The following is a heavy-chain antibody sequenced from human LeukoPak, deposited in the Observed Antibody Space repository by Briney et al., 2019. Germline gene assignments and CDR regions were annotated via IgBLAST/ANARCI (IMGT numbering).Heavy chain of an antibody. Sequence: SETLSLTCTVSGGSISSHYWSWIRQPPGKGLEWIGYIYYSGSTNYNPSLKSRVTISVDTYKNQFSLKLSSVTAADTAVYYCARDIRTGYSSDWYFDLWGRGTLVTVSS. CDR3: ARDIRTGYSSDWYFDL. V-gene: IGHV4-59*11. D-gene: IGHD6-19*01. J-gene: IGHJ2*01. CDR1: GGSISSHY. CDR2: IYYSGST.